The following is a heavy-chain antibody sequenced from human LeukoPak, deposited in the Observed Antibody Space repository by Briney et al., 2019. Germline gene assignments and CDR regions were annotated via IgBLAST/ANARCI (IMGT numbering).Heavy chain of an antibody. D-gene: IGHD3-10*01. CDR1: GYIFTDYY. CDR3: ARGGYMVRGVIITTYWYFDL. CDR2: INPNSGGT. J-gene: IGHJ2*01. V-gene: IGHV1/OR15-1*04. Sequence: ASVKVSCKASGYIFTDYYMHWVRQAPGQELGWMGRINPNSGGTNYAQKFQGRVTMTRDTSISTAYMELSSLRSEDTAVYYCARGGYMVRGVIITTYWYFDLWGRGTLVTVSS.